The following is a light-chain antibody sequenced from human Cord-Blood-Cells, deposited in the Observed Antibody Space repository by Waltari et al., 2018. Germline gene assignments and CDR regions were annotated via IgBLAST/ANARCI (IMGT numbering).Light chain of an antibody. CDR1: SSDVGGYNY. Sequence: QSALTQPRSVSGSPGQSVTISCTGTSSDVGGYNYVSWYQQHPGKAPKLMIYDVSKRPYAVPYCCSGSKSGNTASLTISGLQAEDESDYYCCSYAGSYTLVFGGGTKLTV. V-gene: IGLV2-11*01. J-gene: IGLJ2*01. CDR2: DVS. CDR3: CSYAGSYTLV.